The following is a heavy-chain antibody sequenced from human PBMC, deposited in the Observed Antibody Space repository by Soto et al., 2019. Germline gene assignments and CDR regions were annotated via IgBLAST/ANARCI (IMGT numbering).Heavy chain of an antibody. D-gene: IGHD3-10*01. CDR3: ASGTTMVRGVRRGPPYYFDY. CDR1: GGSISRGGYY. CDR2: IYYSGST. Sequence: PXETLSLTCTVSGGSISRGGYYWSWIRQHPGKGLEWIGYIYYSGSTYYNPSLKSRVTISVDTSKNQFSLKLSSVTDADTAVYYCASGTTMVRGVRRGPPYYFDYWGQGTLVTV. J-gene: IGHJ4*02. V-gene: IGHV4-31*03.